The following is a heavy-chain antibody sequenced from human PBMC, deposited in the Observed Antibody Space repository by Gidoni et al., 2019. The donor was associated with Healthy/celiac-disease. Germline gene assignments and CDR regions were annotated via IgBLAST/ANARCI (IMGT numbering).Heavy chain of an antibody. CDR2: TRNKANSYTT. J-gene: IGHJ4*02. Sequence: EVQLVESGGGLVQPGGSLRLSCAASGFTFSDHYMDWVRQAPGKGLEWVGRTRNKANSYTTEYAASVKGRFTISRDDSKNSLYLQMNSLKTEDTAVYYCSRVLGHYYDDSGLLDWGQGTLVTVSS. D-gene: IGHD3-22*01. CDR1: GFTFSDHY. CDR3: SRVLGHYYDDSGLLD. V-gene: IGHV3-72*01.